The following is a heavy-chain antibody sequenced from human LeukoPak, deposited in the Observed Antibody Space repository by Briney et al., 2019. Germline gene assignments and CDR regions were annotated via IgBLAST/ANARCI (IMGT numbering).Heavy chain of an antibody. V-gene: IGHV3-53*01. Sequence: GGSLRLSCAASGFTVSSNYMSWVRQAPGKGLEWVSVIYSGGSTYYADSVKGRFTISRDNSKNTLYLQMNSLRAEDTAVYYCARGLPLYGGYPREKDWFDPWGQGTLVTVSS. CDR2: IYSGGST. CDR3: ARGLPLYGGYPREKDWFDP. J-gene: IGHJ5*02. CDR1: GFTVSSNY. D-gene: IGHD5-12*01.